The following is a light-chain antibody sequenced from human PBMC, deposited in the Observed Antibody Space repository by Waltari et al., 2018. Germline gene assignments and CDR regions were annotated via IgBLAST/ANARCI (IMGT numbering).Light chain of an antibody. CDR1: QNVGSN. V-gene: IGKV3-15*01. CDR3: QQYNNWPRT. CDR2: GAS. J-gene: IGKJ1*01. Sequence: EVVMTQSPVTLSVSPGERATLSCRASQNVGSNLAWYHQKPGQAPRLLGYGASTRATGIPDRISGSGSVTEFTLTISSLQSEDFAVYYCQQYNNWPRTFGQGTKVEIK.